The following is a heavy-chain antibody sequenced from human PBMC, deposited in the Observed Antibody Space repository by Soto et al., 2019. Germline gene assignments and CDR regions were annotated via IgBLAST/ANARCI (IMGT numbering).Heavy chain of an antibody. D-gene: IGHD5-18*01. CDR1: GYTFTRYT. CDR2: INPDNGNT. V-gene: IGHV1-3*01. CDR3: ARGPYSSGLLFYIDY. J-gene: IGHJ4*02. Sequence: ASVKVSCKASGYTFTRYTMNWVRQAPGQRLEWMGWINPDNGNTKSSQKFQDRVIITRDTSASTAYMDLSSLRSEDTALYYCARGPYSSGLLFYIDYWGQGTLVTVAS.